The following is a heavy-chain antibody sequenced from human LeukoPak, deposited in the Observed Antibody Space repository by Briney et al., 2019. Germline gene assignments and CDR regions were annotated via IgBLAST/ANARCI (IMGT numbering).Heavy chain of an antibody. J-gene: IGHJ4*02. D-gene: IGHD1-1*01. CDR2: VNEDGSEK. Sequence: PGGSLRLSCAASGFTFNKHWMSWVRQAPGKGLEWVANVNEDGSEKYYVDSVTGRFTISRDNAKNSLYLQMNSLRAEDTAVYYCARENWSVDYWGQGTLVTVSS. CDR3: ARENWSVDY. V-gene: IGHV3-7*03. CDR1: GFTFNKHW.